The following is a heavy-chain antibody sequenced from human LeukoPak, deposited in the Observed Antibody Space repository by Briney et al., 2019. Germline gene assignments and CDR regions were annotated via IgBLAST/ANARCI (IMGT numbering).Heavy chain of an antibody. D-gene: IGHD3-10*01. CDR1: GYTFTSYD. CDR2: MNPNSGNT. CDR3: ATTGRYGSGAE. Sequence: AASVKVSCKASGYTFTSYDINWVRQATGQGLEWMGWMNPNSGNTGYAQKFQGRVTMTEDTSTDTAYMELSSLRSEDTAVYYCATTGRYGSGAEWGQGTLVTVSS. J-gene: IGHJ4*02. V-gene: IGHV1-8*02.